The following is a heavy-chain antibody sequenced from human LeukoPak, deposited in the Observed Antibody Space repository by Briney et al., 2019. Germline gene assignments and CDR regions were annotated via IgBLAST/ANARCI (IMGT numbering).Heavy chain of an antibody. J-gene: IGHJ5*02. Sequence: GGSLRLSCAAFGFTFTTYSLNWVRQAPGKGWEGSSYISGNTKTIYYADSMKGRFPISRDNAKNSLYLQMNSLRAEDTAVYYCARLGVTTTYNWFDPWGQGTLVTVSS. D-gene: IGHD4-11*01. V-gene: IGHV3-48*01. CDR3: ARLGVTTTYNWFDP. CDR2: ISGNTKTI. CDR1: GFTFTTYS.